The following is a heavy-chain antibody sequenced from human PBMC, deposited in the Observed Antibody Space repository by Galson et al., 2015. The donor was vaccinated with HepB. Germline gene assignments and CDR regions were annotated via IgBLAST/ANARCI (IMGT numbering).Heavy chain of an antibody. V-gene: IGHV3-23*01. D-gene: IGHD3-3*01. CDR3: ARWDYDFWSGYYCNY. J-gene: IGHJ4*02. Sequence: SLRLSCAASRFTFSSYAMSWVRQAPGKGLEWVSAISGSGGSTYYADSVKGRFTISRDNSKNTLYLQMNSLRAEDTAVYYCARWDYDFWSGYYCNYWGQGTLVTVSS. CDR1: RFTFSSYA. CDR2: ISGSGGST.